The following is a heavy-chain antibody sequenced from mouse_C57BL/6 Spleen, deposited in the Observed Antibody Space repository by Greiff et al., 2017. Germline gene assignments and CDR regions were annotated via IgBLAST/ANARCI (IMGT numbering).Heavy chain of an antibody. J-gene: IGHJ4*01. Sequence: QVQLQQSGAELVRPGASVTLSCKASGYTFTDYEMHWVKQTPVHGLEWIGAIDPETGGTAYNQKFKGKAILTADKSFSTAYMELRSLTSEDSAVYYCTQRDYAMDYWGQGTSVTVSS. CDR3: TQRDYAMDY. CDR1: GYTFTDYE. V-gene: IGHV1-15*01. CDR2: IDPETGGT.